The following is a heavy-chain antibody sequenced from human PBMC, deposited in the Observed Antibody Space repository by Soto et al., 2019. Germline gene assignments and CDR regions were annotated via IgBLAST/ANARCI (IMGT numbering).Heavy chain of an antibody. D-gene: IGHD3-3*01. J-gene: IGHJ6*02. CDR1: GGTFSSYA. CDR2: IIPIFGTA. V-gene: IGHV1-69*13. CDR3: ARDAREGFLESSYYYYGMDV. Sequence: ASVKVSCKASGGTFSSYAISWVRQAPGQGLEWMGGIIPIFGTANYAQKFQGRVTITADESTSTAYMELSSLRSEDTAVYYCARDAREGFLESSYYYYGMDVWGQGTTVTVSS.